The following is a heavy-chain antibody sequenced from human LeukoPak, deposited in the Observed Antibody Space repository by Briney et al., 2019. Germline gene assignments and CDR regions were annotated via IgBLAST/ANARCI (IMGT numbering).Heavy chain of an antibody. V-gene: IGHV3-53*01. CDR2: IYSGGTT. Sequence: GGSPRLSCAASGFTVSSNYMSWVRQAPGKGLEWVSVIYSGGTTYYADSVKGRFTISRDNSKNTLYLQLNSLRAEDTAVYYCARVSGSYSPDWYFDLWGRGTLVTVSS. D-gene: IGHD1-26*01. CDR3: ARVSGSYSPDWYFDL. J-gene: IGHJ2*01. CDR1: GFTVSSNY.